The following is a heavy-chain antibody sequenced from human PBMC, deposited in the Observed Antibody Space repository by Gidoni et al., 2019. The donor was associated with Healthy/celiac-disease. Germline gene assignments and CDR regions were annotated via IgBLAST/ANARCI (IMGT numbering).Heavy chain of an antibody. J-gene: IGHJ5*01. CDR1: GFTFSSYA. V-gene: IGHV3-23*01. D-gene: IGHD6-19*01. CDR2: ISGSGGST. Sequence: EVPLLESGGGLVQPGGSLRLSCAASGFTFSSYAMSWVHQAPGKGMEWVSAISGSGGSTDYADSVKGRFTISRDNSKNTLYLQMNSLRAEDTAVYYCAKWKYSSGWFGYWGQGTLVTVSS. CDR3: AKWKYSSGWFGY.